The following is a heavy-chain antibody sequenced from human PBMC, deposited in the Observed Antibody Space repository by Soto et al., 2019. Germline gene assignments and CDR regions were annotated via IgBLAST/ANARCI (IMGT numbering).Heavy chain of an antibody. CDR3: ARQVYGDAYDY. D-gene: IGHD4-17*01. CDR1: GGSISSSNSY. V-gene: IGHV4-39*01. CDR2: IYYSGNR. Sequence: SETLSLTCIVSGGSISSSNSYWGWIRQPPGKGLEWIGRIYYSGNRYYNPSLESRVTMSVDTSKNQFSLNLSSVTAADTAVYYCARQVYGDAYDYWGQGTLVTVSS. J-gene: IGHJ4*02.